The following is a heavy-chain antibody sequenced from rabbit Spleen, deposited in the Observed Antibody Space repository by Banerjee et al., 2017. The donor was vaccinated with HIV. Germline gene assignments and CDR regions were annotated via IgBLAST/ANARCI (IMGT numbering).Heavy chain of an antibody. Sequence: QSLEESGGDLVKPGASLTLTCKASGFDFSSSDYMCWVRQAPGKGLEWIACIDIGSRDFTYYASWAKGRFTISKTSSTTVTLQMTSLTVADTATYFCARDTGSSFSTYGMDLWGQGTLVTVS. CDR3: ARDTGSSFSTYGMDL. D-gene: IGHD8-1*01. CDR1: GFDFSSSDY. J-gene: IGHJ6*01. V-gene: IGHV1S40*01. CDR2: IDIGSRDFT.